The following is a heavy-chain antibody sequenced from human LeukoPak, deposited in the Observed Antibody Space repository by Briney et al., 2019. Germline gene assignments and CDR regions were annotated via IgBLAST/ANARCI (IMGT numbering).Heavy chain of an antibody. CDR1: GGSISSYY. CDR2: IYYSGST. CDR3: ARDRKYYYHMDV. Sequence: SETLSLTCTVSGGSISSYYWSWIRQPPGKGLEWIGYIYYSGSTNYNPSLKSRVTISVDTSKNQFSLKLSSLTAADTAVYYCARDRKYYYHMDVWGKGTTVTVSS. V-gene: IGHV4-59*12. J-gene: IGHJ6*03. D-gene: IGHD1-14*01.